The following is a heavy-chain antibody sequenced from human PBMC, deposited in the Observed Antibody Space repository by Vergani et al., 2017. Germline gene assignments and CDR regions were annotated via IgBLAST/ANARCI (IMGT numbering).Heavy chain of an antibody. Sequence: QVQLVQSGAEVKKPGSSVKVSCKASGGTFSSYAISWVRQAPGQGLEWMGGIIPSFGTANYALKLQGRVTITAAESTSTAYMELSSLRSEDTAVYYCASRDITIFGVVIIRGYYYYGMDVWGQGTTVTVSS. D-gene: IGHD3-3*01. CDR3: ASRDITIFGVVIIRGYYYYGMDV. CDR1: GGTFSSYA. CDR2: IIPSFGTA. V-gene: IGHV1-69*01. J-gene: IGHJ6*02.